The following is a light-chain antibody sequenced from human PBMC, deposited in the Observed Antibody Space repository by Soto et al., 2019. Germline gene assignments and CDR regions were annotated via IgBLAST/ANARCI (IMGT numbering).Light chain of an antibody. CDR1: QSVSSN. V-gene: IGKV3-15*01. CDR3: QQYNKWPPYT. CDR2: GAS. J-gene: IGKJ2*01. Sequence: EIVMTQSPATLSVSPGERATLSCRASQSVSSNLAWYQQKPGQAPRLLIYGASTRATGIPARFSGSGSGTEFSPPISSLQSEDFAVDYCQQYNKWPPYTFGQGTKLEIK.